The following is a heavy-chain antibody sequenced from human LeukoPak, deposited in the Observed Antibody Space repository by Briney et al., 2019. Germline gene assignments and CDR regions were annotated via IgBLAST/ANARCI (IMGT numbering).Heavy chain of an antibody. CDR3: AKDSSSWYHGNWFDP. CDR2: ISGSGGST. V-gene: IGHV3-23*01. Sequence: GGSLRLSCAASGFTFSSYAMHWVRQAPGKGLEWVSAISGSGGSTYYADSVKGRFTISRDNSKNTLYLQMNSLRAEDTAVYYCAKDSSSWYHGNWFDPWGQGTLVTVSS. D-gene: IGHD6-13*01. CDR1: GFTFSSYA. J-gene: IGHJ5*02.